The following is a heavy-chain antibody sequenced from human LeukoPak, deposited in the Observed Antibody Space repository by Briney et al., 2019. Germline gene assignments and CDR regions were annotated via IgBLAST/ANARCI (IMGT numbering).Heavy chain of an antibody. V-gene: IGHV1-2*02. J-gene: IGHJ4*02. CDR2: INPNNGDT. CDR1: GYTFTGNI. CDR3: ARDLGSANY. D-gene: IGHD3-10*01. Sequence: ASVKVSCKASGYTFTGNIIHWLRQAPGQGLEWLGWINPNNGDTSYAQNFQGRVTMTRDTSITTAYMELSGLRSDDTAVYYCARDLGSANYWGQGTLVTVSS.